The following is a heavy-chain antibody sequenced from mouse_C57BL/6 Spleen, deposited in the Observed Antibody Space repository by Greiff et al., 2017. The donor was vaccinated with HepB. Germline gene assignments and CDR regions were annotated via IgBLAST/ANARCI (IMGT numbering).Heavy chain of an antibody. CDR2: IDPETGGT. CDR3: TSVGFAY. Sequence: QVQLKQSGAELVRPGASVTLSCKASGYTFTDYEMHWVKQTPVHGLEWIGAIDPETGGTAYNQKFKGKAILTADKSSSTAYMELRSLTSEDSAVYYCTSVGFAYWGQGTLVTVSA. V-gene: IGHV1-15*01. CDR1: GYTFTDYE. J-gene: IGHJ3*01.